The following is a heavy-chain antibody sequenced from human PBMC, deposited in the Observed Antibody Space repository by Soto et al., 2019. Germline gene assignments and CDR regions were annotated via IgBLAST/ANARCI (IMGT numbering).Heavy chain of an antibody. CDR1: GGSFSGYY. Sequence: SETLSLTCAVYGGSFSGYYWSWIRQPPGKGLEWIGEINHSGSTNYNPSLKSRVTISVDTSKNQFSLKLSSVTAADTAVYYCARERFGDYWAAAADYWGQGTLVTVSS. CDR2: INHSGST. CDR3: ARERFGDYWAAAADY. V-gene: IGHV4-34*01. J-gene: IGHJ4*02. D-gene: IGHD6-13*01.